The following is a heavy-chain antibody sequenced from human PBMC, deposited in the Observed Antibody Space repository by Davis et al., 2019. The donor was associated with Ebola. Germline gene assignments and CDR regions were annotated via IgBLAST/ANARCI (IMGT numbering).Heavy chain of an antibody. D-gene: IGHD6-19*01. V-gene: IGHV3-21*01. CDR1: GFTFSSYN. J-gene: IGHJ4*02. CDR2: ITSSSAYI. Sequence: PGGSLRLSCAASGFTFSSYNMNWVRQAPGKGLEWVSSITSSSAYISYADSVKGRFTISRDNAKNSLHLQMNSLSDDDTAVDFCAREMYPAVSAPSDYWGQGTLVTVSS. CDR3: AREMYPAVSAPSDY.